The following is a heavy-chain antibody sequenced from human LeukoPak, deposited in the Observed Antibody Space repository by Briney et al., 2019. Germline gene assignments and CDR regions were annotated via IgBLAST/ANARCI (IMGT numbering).Heavy chain of an antibody. V-gene: IGHV4-39*07. Sequence: SSETLSLTCTVSGGSIRSSSYYWGWVRQPPGKGLEWIGSIYYSGSTYYHPSLKSRVTMSVDTSKNLFSLKLPAVTAADPAVYSCARLGYGRPPEYWRQATLVIVSS. CDR1: GGSIRSSSYY. J-gene: IGHJ4*02. D-gene: IGHD5-18*01. CDR2: IYYSGST. CDR3: ARLGYGRPPEY.